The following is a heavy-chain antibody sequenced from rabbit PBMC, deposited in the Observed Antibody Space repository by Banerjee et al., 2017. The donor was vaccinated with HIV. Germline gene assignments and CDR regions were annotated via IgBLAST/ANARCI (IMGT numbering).Heavy chain of an antibody. CDR2: IYAGSSGST. CDR3: ARGYAGYAGYGYAIVDWLDL. V-gene: IGHV1S40*01. CDR1: GFSFSSSYY. J-gene: IGHJ5*01. Sequence: QSLEESGGDLVKPGASLTLTCTASGFSFSSSYYMCWVRQAPGKGLEWIACIYAGSSGSTYYASWAKGRFTISKTSSTTVTLQMTSLTAADTATYFCARGYAGYAGYGYAIVDWLDLWGPGTLVTVS. D-gene: IGHD6-1*01.